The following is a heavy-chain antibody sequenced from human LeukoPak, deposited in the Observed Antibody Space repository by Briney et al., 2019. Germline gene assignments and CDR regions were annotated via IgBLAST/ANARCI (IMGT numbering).Heavy chain of an antibody. CDR1: GGSFSGYY. CDR2: INHSGST. CDR3: ARGQENCGGDCGVAY. J-gene: IGHJ4*02. D-gene: IGHD2-21*02. Sequence: SETLSLTCAVYGGSFSGYYWSWIRQPPGKGLEWIGEINHSGSTNYNPSLKSRVTISVDTSKNQFSLKLGSVTAADTAVYYCARGQENCGGDCGVAYWGQGTLVTVSS. V-gene: IGHV4-34*01.